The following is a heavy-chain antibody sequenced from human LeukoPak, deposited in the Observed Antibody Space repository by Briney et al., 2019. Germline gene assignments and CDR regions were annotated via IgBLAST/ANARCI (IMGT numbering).Heavy chain of an antibody. V-gene: IGHV3-30*18. CDR2: ISYDGSNK. Sequence: GGSLRLSCAASGFTFSSYGMHWVRQAPGKGLEWVAVISYDGSNKYYADSVKGRFTISRDNSKNTLYLQMNSLRAEDTAVYYCAKVKTVVIGAFDIWGQGTMVTVSS. CDR1: GFTFSSYG. D-gene: IGHD3-22*01. J-gene: IGHJ3*02. CDR3: AKVKTVVIGAFDI.